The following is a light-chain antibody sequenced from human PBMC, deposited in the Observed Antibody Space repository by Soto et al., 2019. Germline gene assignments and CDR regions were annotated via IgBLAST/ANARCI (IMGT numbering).Light chain of an antibody. CDR1: NSNVGSNS. CDR3: STWDDNLSTWL. J-gene: IGLJ3*02. Sequence: QSVLTQPPSASGTPGQRVTISCSGRNSNVGSNSVNWYQQFPGMAPKLLLYSDNQRPSGVPDRFSGSKSGSSASLAISGLQSEDEDDYHCSTWDDNLSTWLFGGGTKLTVL. CDR2: SDN. V-gene: IGLV1-44*01.